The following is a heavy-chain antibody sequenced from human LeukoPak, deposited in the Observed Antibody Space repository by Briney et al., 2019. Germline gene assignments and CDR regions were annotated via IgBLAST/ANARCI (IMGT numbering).Heavy chain of an antibody. J-gene: IGHJ3*02. V-gene: IGHV4-31*03. CDR1: GGSISSGGYY. D-gene: IGHD3-22*01. CDR3: ARAGDSSGYYPDAFDI. CDR2: IYYSGST. Sequence: ASQTLSLTCTVSGGSISSGGYYWSWIRQHPGKGLEWIGYIYYSGSTYYNPSLKRRVTISVDTSKNQFSLKLSSVTAADTAVYYCARAGDSSGYYPDAFDIWGQGTMVTVSS.